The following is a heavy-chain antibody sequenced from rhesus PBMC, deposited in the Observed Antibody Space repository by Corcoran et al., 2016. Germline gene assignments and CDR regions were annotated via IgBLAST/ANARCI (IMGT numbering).Heavy chain of an antibody. V-gene: IGHV3S11*01. CDR2: IKNKAVGGTV. CDR1: GFTFSNFW. Sequence: EVQLVEAGGGWVQPGGSLRPSCQAPGFTFSNFWMRWVRQAPGKGLEWVGFIKNKAVGGTVVYAESVKGRFTISRDDSKNTLYLQMNSLKTEDTAVYYCSRAYGLDSWGQGVVVTVSS. J-gene: IGHJ6*01. CDR3: SRAYGLDS.